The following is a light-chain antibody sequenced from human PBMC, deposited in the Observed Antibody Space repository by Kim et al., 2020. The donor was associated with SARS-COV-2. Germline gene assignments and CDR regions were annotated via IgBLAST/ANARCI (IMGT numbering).Light chain of an antibody. CDR1: QGISNY. CDR3: QKYNSART. J-gene: IGKJ1*01. CDR2: AAS. Sequence: SASVGDRVTITCRASQGISNYLAWYQQKPGKVPKLLIYAASTLQLGVPSRFSGSGSGTDFTLTISSLQPEDVATYYCQKYNSARTFGQGTKVDIK. V-gene: IGKV1-27*01.